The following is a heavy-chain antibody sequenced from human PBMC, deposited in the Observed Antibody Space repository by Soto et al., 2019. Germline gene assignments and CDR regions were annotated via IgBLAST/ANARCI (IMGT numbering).Heavy chain of an antibody. CDR3: ARGSSGWSKANWFDP. J-gene: IGHJ5*02. V-gene: IGHV3-30-3*01. CDR2: ISYDGSNK. D-gene: IGHD6-19*01. Sequence: GGSLRLSCAASGFTFSSYAMHWVRQAPGKGLEWVAVISYDGSNKYYADSVKGRFTISRDNSKNTLYLQMNSLRAEDTAVYYCARGSSGWSKANWFDPWGQGTLVTVSS. CDR1: GFTFSSYA.